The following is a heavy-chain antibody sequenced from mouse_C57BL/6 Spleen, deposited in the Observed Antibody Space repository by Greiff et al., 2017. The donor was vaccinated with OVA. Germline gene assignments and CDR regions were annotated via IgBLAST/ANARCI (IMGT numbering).Heavy chain of an antibody. V-gene: IGHV5-4*03. Sequence: EVKLVESGGGLVKPGGSLKLSCAASGFTFSSYAMSWVRQTPEKRLEWVATISDGGSYTYYPDNVPGRFPISRDNAKNNLYLQMSHLKAEDTAMYDCARGGDVDWYFDVWGTGTTVTVSS. CDR2: ISDGGSYT. J-gene: IGHJ1*03. CDR1: GFTFSSYA. CDR3: ARGGDVDWYFDV. D-gene: IGHD3-3*01.